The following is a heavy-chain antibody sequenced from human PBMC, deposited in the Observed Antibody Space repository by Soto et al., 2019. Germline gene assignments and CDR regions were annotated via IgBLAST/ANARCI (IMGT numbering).Heavy chain of an antibody. CDR3: AKWGTYYYGSPFDY. CDR2: ISGSGGST. J-gene: IGHJ4*02. Sequence: EVQLLESGGGLVQPGGSLRLSCAASGFTFSSYAMSWVRQAPGKGLEWVSAISGSGGSTYYADSVKGRFTIARNNSKNTLYLQMNNLRAEDTAVYYCAKWGTYYYGSPFDYWGQGTLVTVSS. D-gene: IGHD3-10*01. CDR1: GFTFSSYA. V-gene: IGHV3-23*01.